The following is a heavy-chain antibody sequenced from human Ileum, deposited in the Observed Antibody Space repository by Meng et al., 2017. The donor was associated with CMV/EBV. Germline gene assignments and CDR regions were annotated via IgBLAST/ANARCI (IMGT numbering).Heavy chain of an antibody. J-gene: IGHJ4*02. Sequence: GSLRLSCTVNGGSISSSSYYWGWIRQPPGKGLEWIGTIYYSASTLYNPSLKSRVTISIDTSKNQFALKLTSVTAADTAVYYCARDSAYFGELSPFDYWGQGTLVTVSS. CDR3: ARDSAYFGELSPFDY. CDR1: GGSISSSSYY. D-gene: IGHD3-10*01. CDR2: IYYSAST. V-gene: IGHV4-39*06.